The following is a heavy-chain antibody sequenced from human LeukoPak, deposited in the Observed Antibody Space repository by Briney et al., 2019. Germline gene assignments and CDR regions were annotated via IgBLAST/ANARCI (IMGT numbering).Heavy chain of an antibody. J-gene: IGHJ4*02. CDR3: ARSFGSGSYGFLDY. CDR2: ISRSGDDI. CDR1: GFTFGDYS. Sequence: GGSLRLSCAASGFTFGDYSMNWVRQGPGKGLDWVSIISRSGDDIHYADSIEGRFTISRDNAKNSLYLQMNSLRAEDTAVYYCARSFGSGSYGFLDYWGRGTLVTVSS. V-gene: IGHV3-21*01. D-gene: IGHD3-10*01.